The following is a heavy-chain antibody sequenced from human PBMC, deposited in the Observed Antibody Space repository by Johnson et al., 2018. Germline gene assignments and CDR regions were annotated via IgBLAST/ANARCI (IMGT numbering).Heavy chain of an antibody. V-gene: IGHV1-69*12. CDR3: AKAPYDYGDSYYFDY. CDR1: GGTFSSYT. J-gene: IGHJ4*02. Sequence: QVQLVQSGAEVKKPGSSVKVSCKASGGTFSSYTISWVRQAPGQGLEWMGGIIPIFGTANYAQKFQGRVTITADESTSTAYMELSSLRSEDTAVYYCAKAPYDYGDSYYFDYWGQGTLVTVSS. CDR2: IIPIFGTA. D-gene: IGHD4-17*01.